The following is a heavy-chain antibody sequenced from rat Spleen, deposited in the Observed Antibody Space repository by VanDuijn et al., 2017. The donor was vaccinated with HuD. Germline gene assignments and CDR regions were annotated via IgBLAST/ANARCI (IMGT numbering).Heavy chain of an antibody. D-gene: IGHD1-2*01. Sequence: EVQLVESGGGLVQPGRSLKLSCAASGFTFSNSGMAWVCQAPTKGLEWVATISFDGSHTYYRDSVKGRFTISRDNAKNTLYLQVDSLRAEDTATYYCASITSAAYIDYWGQGVMVTVSS. CDR1: GFTFSNSG. J-gene: IGHJ2*01. CDR2: ISFDGSHT. CDR3: ASITSAAYIDY. V-gene: IGHV5-29*01.